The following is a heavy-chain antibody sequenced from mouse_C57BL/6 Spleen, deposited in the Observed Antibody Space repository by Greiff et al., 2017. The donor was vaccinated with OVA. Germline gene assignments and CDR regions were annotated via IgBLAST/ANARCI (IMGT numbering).Heavy chain of an antibody. CDR3: AREITTVVAKDYAMDY. V-gene: IGHV5-17*01. CDR1: GFTFSDYG. J-gene: IGHJ4*01. Sequence: EVKLMESGGGLVKPGGSLKLSCAASGFTFSDYGMHWVRQAPEKGLEWVAYISSGSSTIYYADTVKGRFTISRDNAKNTLFLQMTSLRSEDTAMYYCAREITTVVAKDYAMDYWGQGTSVTVSS. CDR2: ISSGSSTI. D-gene: IGHD1-1*01.